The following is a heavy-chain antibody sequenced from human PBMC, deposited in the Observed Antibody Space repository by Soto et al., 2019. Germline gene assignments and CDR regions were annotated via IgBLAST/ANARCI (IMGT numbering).Heavy chain of an antibody. CDR1: GYSFSDHF. D-gene: IGHD1-26*01. Sequence: QVQLVQSGAEVKKSGASVKVSCKPSGYSFSDHFIQWVRQAPGQGLEWVAWINPKTAATNYAKKFQGRVSLTWDTSSTTAYMELTRLRPDDTAVYYCARIKWGLNYYNGMDVWGQGTTVIVSS. V-gene: IGHV1-2*02. J-gene: IGHJ6*02. CDR3: ARIKWGLNYYNGMDV. CDR2: INPKTAAT.